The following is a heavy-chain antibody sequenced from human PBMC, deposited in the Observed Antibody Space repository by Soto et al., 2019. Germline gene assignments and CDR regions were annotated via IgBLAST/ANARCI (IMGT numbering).Heavy chain of an antibody. D-gene: IGHD6-19*01. J-gene: IGHJ4*02. CDR2: IYYSGST. CDR1: GGSISSSSYY. Sequence: QLQLQESGPGLVKPSETLSLTCTVSGGSISSSSYYWGWIRQPPGKGLEWIGSIYYSGSTYYNPSLKSRVTISVDTSKNQFSLKLSSVTAADTAVYYCARIWVAVAGSFDYWGQGTLVTVSS. CDR3: ARIWVAVAGSFDY. V-gene: IGHV4-39*01.